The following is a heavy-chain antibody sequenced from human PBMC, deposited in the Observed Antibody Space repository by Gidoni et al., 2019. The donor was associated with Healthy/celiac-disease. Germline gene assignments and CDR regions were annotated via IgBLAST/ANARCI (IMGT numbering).Heavy chain of an antibody. CDR1: GLPLSTSGVG. V-gene: IGHV2-5*02. Sequence: QITLKESGPTLVKPTQTLTMTCTFSGLPLSTSGVGVGWIRQPPGKALEWPALIYWDDDKRYSPALKSRLTITKYTSKNQVVLTMTNMDPVDTATYYCAHVATAVPLDYWGQGTLVTVSS. CDR2: IYWDDDK. D-gene: IGHD6-13*01. CDR3: AHVATAVPLDY. J-gene: IGHJ4*02.